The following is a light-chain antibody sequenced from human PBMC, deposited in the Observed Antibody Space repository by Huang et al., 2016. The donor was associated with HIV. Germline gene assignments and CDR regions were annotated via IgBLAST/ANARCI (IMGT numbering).Light chain of an antibody. CDR3: QQYGSSMAT. J-gene: IGKJ2*01. CDR2: GTS. CDR1: QSVDSGY. Sequence: LTQSPGSQSLSPGDRVTLSCRASQSVDSGYVAWYHQKPGQSPRLIVYGTSSRASGIPSRFSGSGSGRDFSLTISGLDSEDFGVYYCQQYGSSMATFGQGTKVDI. V-gene: IGKV3-20*01.